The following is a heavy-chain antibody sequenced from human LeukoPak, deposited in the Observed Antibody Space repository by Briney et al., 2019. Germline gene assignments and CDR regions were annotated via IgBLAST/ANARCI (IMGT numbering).Heavy chain of an antibody. Sequence: GGSLRLSCAASGFTFSNSWLHWVRQAPGKGLVWVSRINERGSSTSYADSVKGRFTISRDNAKNSLYLQMNSLRAEDTAVYYCARRYFDYWGQGILVTVSS. CDR2: INERGSST. V-gene: IGHV3-74*01. CDR3: ARRYFDY. CDR1: GFTFSNSW. J-gene: IGHJ4*02.